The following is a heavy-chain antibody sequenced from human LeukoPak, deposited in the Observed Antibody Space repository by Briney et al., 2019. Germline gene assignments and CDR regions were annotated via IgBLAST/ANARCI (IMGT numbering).Heavy chain of an antibody. Sequence: GGSLRLSCAASGFTFSSYGMHWVRQAPGKGLEWVAVISYDGSNKYYADSVKGRFTISRDNSKNTLYLQMNSLRAEDTAVYYCARGSYPRNLLGYWGQGTLVTVSS. J-gene: IGHJ4*02. CDR2: ISYDGSNK. V-gene: IGHV3-30*03. D-gene: IGHD3-16*01. CDR3: ARGSYPRNLLGY. CDR1: GFTFSSYG.